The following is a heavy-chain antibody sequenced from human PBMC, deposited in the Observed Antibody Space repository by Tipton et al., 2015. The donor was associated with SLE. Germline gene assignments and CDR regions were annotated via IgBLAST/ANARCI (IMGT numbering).Heavy chain of an antibody. J-gene: IGHJ3*02. CDR2: IRYDGSNK. Sequence: SLRLSCAASGFTFSFYGMHWVRPAPGKGLEGVAFIRYDGSNKYYADSVKGRFTISRDNSKNTLYLQMNSLRPEDTAVYYCARGAYSNYGGHAFDIWGQGTMVTVSS. CDR1: GFTFSFYG. D-gene: IGHD4-11*01. V-gene: IGHV3-30*02. CDR3: ARGAYSNYGGHAFDI.